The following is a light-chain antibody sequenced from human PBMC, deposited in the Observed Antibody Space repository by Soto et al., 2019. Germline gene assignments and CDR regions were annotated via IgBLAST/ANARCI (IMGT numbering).Light chain of an antibody. CDR3: SSYAGSNNYV. CDR1: SSDVGGYNY. Sequence: QSALTQPPSWSGSPGQSVTISCTGTSSDVGGYNYVSWYQQHPGKAPKLMIYEVSKRPSGVPDRFSGSKSGNTASLTVSGLQAEDEADYYCSSYAGSNNYVFGTGTKVTVL. CDR2: EVS. V-gene: IGLV2-8*01. J-gene: IGLJ1*01.